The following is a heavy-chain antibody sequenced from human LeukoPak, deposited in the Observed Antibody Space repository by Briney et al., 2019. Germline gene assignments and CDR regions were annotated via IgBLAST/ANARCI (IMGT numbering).Heavy chain of an antibody. Sequence: PSETLSLTCAVSGYSISSGYYWGWIRQPPGKGLEWIGRIYTSGSTNYNPSLKGRVTISVDTSKNQFSLKLSSVTAADTAVYYCARGVASSSDFDYWGQGTLVTVSS. J-gene: IGHJ4*02. CDR2: IYTSGST. CDR1: GYSISSGYY. D-gene: IGHD6-6*01. CDR3: ARGVASSSDFDY. V-gene: IGHV4-38-2*01.